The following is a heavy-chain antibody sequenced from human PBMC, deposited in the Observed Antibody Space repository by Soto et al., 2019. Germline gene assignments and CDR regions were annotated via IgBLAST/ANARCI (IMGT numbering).Heavy chain of an antibody. Sequence: ASVKVSCKASGYTLTSYGISWVRQAPGQGLEWMGWISAYNGNTNYAQKLQGRVTMTTDTSTSTAYMELRSLRSDDTAVYYCARDLSTSADFWSGYSYWGQGTLVTVSS. D-gene: IGHD3-3*01. J-gene: IGHJ4*02. V-gene: IGHV1-18*04. CDR1: GYTLTSYG. CDR2: ISAYNGNT. CDR3: ARDLSTSADFWSGYSY.